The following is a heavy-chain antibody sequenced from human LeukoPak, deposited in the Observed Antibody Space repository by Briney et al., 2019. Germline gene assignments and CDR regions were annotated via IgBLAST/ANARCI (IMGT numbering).Heavy chain of an antibody. J-gene: IGHJ5*02. CDR3: AGDSSATDWFDP. CDR2: INHSGST. CDR1: GGSFSGYY. Sequence: PSETLSLTCAVYGGSFSGYYWSWIRQPPGKGLEWIGEINHSGSTNYNPSLKSRVTISVDTSKNQFSLKLSSVTAADTAVYYCAGDSSATDWFDPWGQGTLVTVSS. D-gene: IGHD3-22*01. V-gene: IGHV4-34*01.